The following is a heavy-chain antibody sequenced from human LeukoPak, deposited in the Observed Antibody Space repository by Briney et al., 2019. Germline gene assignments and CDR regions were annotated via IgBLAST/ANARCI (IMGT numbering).Heavy chain of an antibody. V-gene: IGHV4-30-2*01. CDR3: ARGGFNDGIDY. CDR2: IYHSGRT. Sequence: SQTLSLTCTVSGGSISSGNYYWNWIRQHPGKGLEWIGYIYHSGRTYYNPSLKSRVTISIDRSKNQFSLKLSSVTAADTAVYYCARGGFNDGIDYWGQGTLVTVSS. CDR1: GGSISSGNYY. J-gene: IGHJ4*02. D-gene: IGHD3-10*01.